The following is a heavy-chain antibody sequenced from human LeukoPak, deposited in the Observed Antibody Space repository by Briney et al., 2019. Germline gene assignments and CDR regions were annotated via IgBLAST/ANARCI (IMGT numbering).Heavy chain of an antibody. CDR2: ISSSSSTI. V-gene: IGHV3-48*04. CDR3: AGEGSGWNDNY. CDR1: GFTLRTYS. Sequence: GGSLRLSCAASGFTLRTYSMNWVRQAPGKGLEWVSYISSSSSTIYCADSVKGRFTISRDNAKNSLFLQMNALRAEDTAVYYCAGEGSGWNDNYWGQGTVVTVSS. D-gene: IGHD6-19*01. J-gene: IGHJ4*02.